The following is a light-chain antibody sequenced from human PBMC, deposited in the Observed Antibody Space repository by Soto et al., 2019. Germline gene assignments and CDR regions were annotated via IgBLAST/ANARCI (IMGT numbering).Light chain of an antibody. CDR2: GAS. CDR1: QSVSSY. Sequence: EIVLTQSPATLSLSPGERATLSCRASQSVSSYLLWYQQKPGQAPRLLIYGASSRATGIPDRFSGSGSGTDFTLTISRLEPEDFAVYYCQQYGSSLITFGQGTRLEI. J-gene: IGKJ5*01. CDR3: QQYGSSLIT. V-gene: IGKV3-20*01.